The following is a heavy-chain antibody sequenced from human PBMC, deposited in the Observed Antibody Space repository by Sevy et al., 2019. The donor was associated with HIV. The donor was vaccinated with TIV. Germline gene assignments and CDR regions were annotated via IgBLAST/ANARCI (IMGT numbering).Heavy chain of an antibody. CDR3: ANGVVTALFDY. J-gene: IGHJ4*02. CDR2: ISGSGGGT. V-gene: IGHV3-23*01. CDR1: GFTFSSYA. Sequence: GGSLRLSCAASGFTFSSYAMSWVRQAPGKGLEWVSAISGSGGGTYYADSVKGRFTISRENSKNTLYLQMNSLRAEDTAVYYCANGVVTALFDYWGQGTLVTVSS. D-gene: IGHD2-21*02.